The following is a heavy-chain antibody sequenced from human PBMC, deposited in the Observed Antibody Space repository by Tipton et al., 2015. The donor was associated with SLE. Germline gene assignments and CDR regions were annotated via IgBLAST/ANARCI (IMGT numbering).Heavy chain of an antibody. D-gene: IGHD6-25*01. J-gene: IGHJ3*02. V-gene: IGHV3-30*04. CDR3: AKDQTAASYAFDM. Sequence: QLVQSGGGVVQPGRSLRLSCAASGFTFSTYAMHWVRQAPGKGLEGVAVMSYDGSNKYYTDSVKGRFTISRDNSKNTLFLQMNSLRPEDTAVYYCAKDQTAASYAFDMWGQGTMVTVSS. CDR1: GFTFSTYA. CDR2: MSYDGSNK.